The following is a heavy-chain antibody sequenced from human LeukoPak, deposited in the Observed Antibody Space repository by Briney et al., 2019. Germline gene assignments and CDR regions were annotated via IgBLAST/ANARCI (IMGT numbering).Heavy chain of an antibody. D-gene: IGHD3-10*01. Sequence: SETLSLTCTVSGGSISSSSYYWGWIRQPPGKGLEWIGRIYTSGSTNYNPSLRSRVTISVDASKNQFSLKLSSVTAADTAVYYCAAGIPNYYGSGSYPNALDYWGQGTLVTVSS. V-gene: IGHV4-39*07. CDR3: AAGIPNYYGSGSYPNALDY. J-gene: IGHJ4*02. CDR1: GGSISSSSYY. CDR2: IYTSGST.